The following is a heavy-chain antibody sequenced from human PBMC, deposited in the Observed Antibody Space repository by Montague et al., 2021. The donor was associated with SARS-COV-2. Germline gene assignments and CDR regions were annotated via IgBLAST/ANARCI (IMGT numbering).Heavy chain of an antibody. CDR2: PYKDDRTT. CDR3: AKRNGYNPRNWPFDC. V-gene: IGHV3-23*03. CDR1: GFTFSIFA. J-gene: IGHJ4*02. D-gene: IGHD5-24*01. Sequence: SLRLSCAASGFTFSIFAMSWARQAPGKGLEWISVPYKDDRTTDYAGSVKGRFTISRDNSKNTLYLQMDSLRVEDTAVYYCAKRNGYNPRNWPFDCWGRGTLVTVSS.